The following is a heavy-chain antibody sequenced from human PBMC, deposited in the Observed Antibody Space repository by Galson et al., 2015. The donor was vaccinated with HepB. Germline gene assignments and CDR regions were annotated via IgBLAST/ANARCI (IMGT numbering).Heavy chain of an antibody. CDR3: ARDGAQDNDYGDYLRGVY. J-gene: IGHJ4*02. D-gene: IGHD4-17*01. CDR1: GFTFSDYY. V-gene: IGHV3-11*01. CDR2: ISSSASTI. Sequence: SLRLSCAASGFTFSDYYMSWIRQAPGKGLEWVSYISSSASTIYYADSVKGRFTISRDNAKNSLYLQMNSLRAEDTAVYYCARDGAQDNDYGDYLRGVYWGQGTLVTVSS.